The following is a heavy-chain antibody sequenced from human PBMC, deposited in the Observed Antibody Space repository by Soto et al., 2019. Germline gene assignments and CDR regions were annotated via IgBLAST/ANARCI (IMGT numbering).Heavy chain of an antibody. J-gene: IGHJ4*02. CDR3: ARGSGYYYWDDY. D-gene: IGHD3-22*01. CDR2: INAGNGNT. V-gene: IGHV1-3*01. CDR1: GYTFTNYA. Sequence: GASVKVSCKASGYTFTNYAIHWVRQAPGQRLEWMGWINAGNGNTKYSQKFQGRVTITSDTSASTAYMELSSLRSEDTAVYYCARGSGYYYWDDYWGQGTLVTVSS.